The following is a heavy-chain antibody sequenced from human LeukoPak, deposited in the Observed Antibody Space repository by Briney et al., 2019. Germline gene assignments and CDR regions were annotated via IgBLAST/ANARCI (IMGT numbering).Heavy chain of an antibody. CDR3: ARANYYDTSGYSRGAFDI. Sequence: SETLSLTCTVSGGSINSGSYYWSWIRQPAGKGLEWIGRIYTSGSTNYNPSLKSRVTISVDTSKNQFSLKLNSVTAADTAVYYCARANYYDTSGYSRGAFDIWGQGTMVTVSS. V-gene: IGHV4-61*02. J-gene: IGHJ3*02. CDR1: GGSINSGSYY. CDR2: IYTSGST. D-gene: IGHD3-22*01.